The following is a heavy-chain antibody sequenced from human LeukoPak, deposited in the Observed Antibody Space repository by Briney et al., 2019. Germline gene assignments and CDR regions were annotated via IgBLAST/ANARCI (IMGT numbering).Heavy chain of an antibody. CDR1: GGSFSGYY. D-gene: IGHD2-15*01. CDR3: ARVPRCSGGSCHYYYYGMDV. CDR2: INHSGST. J-gene: IGHJ6*02. V-gene: IGHV4-34*01. Sequence: SETLSLTCAVYGGSFSGYYWSWIRQPPGKGLEWIGEINHSGSTNYNPSLKSRVTISVDTSKNQFSLKLSSVTAADTAVYYCARVPRCSGGSCHYYYYGMDVWGQGTTVTVSS.